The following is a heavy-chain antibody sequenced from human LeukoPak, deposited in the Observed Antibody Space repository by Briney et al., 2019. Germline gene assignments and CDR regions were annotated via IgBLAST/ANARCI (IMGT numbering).Heavy chain of an antibody. V-gene: IGHV4-59*08. CDR2: IHDSGST. CDR1: GGTISSYY. D-gene: IGHD6-19*01. J-gene: IGHJ4*02. Sequence: SETLSLTCTVSGGTISSYYVNWIRQPPGKGLEWIGYIHDSGSTKYNPSLKSRVTISVDTSKNQFSLKLSSVTAADTAVYYCARLYHSGWAFDYWGQGTLVTVSS. CDR3: ARLYHSGWAFDY.